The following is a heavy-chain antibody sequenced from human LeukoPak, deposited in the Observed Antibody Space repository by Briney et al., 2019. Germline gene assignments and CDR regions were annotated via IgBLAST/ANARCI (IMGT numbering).Heavy chain of an antibody. J-gene: IGHJ4*02. CDR2: ISSSGSTM. V-gene: IGHV3-48*03. D-gene: IGHD6-13*01. CDR3: ARDQPGIP. CDR1: GFTFSSYE. Sequence: PGGSLRLSCAASGFTFSSYEMNWVRQAPGKGLEWVSYISSSGSTMYYADSVKGRFTISRDNAKNSLYLQMNSLRAEDTAVYYCARDQPGIPWGQGTLVTVSS.